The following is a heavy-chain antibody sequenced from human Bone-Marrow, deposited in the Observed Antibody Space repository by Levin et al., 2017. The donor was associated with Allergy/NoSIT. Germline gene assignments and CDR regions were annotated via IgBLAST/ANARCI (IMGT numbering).Heavy chain of an antibody. CDR2: ITHGGST. Sequence: SETLSLTCSIYGGSFSAYFWSWIRQPPGKGLEWIGEITHGGSTNYIPSLKSRVTISGDTSKNQFSLRLTSLTAADTAVYYCARGQNYFRQQGWYFDLWGRGTLVTVSS. CDR3: ARGQNYFRQQGWYFDL. V-gene: IGHV4-34*01. J-gene: IGHJ2*01. CDR1: GGSFSAYF. D-gene: IGHD2/OR15-2a*01.